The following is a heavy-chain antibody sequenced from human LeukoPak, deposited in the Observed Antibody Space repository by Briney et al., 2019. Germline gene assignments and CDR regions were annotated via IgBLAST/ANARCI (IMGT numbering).Heavy chain of an antibody. Sequence: GGSLRLSCSASGFTFTTYGMNWVRQAPGKGLEWVSAISGSGGSTYYADSVKGRFTISRDNSKNTLYLQMNSLRAEDTAVYYCAKPARTDAFDIWGQGTMVTVSS. J-gene: IGHJ3*02. CDR3: AKPARTDAFDI. CDR1: GFTFTTYG. D-gene: IGHD1-14*01. CDR2: ISGSGGST. V-gene: IGHV3-23*01.